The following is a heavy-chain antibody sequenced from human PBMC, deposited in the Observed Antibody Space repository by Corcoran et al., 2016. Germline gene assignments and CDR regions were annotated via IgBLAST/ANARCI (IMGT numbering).Heavy chain of an antibody. CDR1: GGTFSSYA. CDR2: IIPIFGTA. D-gene: IGHD3-3*01. Sequence: QVQLVQSGAEVKKPGSSVKVSCKASGGTFSSYAISWVRQAPGQGLEWMGGIIPIFGTANYAQKFQGRVTITADKSTSTAYMELSSLRSEDTAVYYCARDCGVLRLLEWLSPLYYYGMDVWGQGTTVTVSS. J-gene: IGHJ6*02. CDR3: ARDCGVLRLLEWLSPLYYYGMDV. V-gene: IGHV1-69*06.